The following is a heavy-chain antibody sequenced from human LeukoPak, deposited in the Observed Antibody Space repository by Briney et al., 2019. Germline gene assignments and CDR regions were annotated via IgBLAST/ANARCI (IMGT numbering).Heavy chain of an antibody. CDR3: AKGGSGYFADL. J-gene: IGHJ5*02. D-gene: IGHD3-22*01. Sequence: GGSLRLSCAASGFILNNYGLIWVRQAPGKGLEWVSAISNDGGGTNYADFVRGRFTISRDNSKNTLFLQMNSLRAEDTALYYCAKGGSGYFADLWGQGTLVTVSS. CDR1: GFILNNYG. V-gene: IGHV3-23*01. CDR2: ISNDGGGT.